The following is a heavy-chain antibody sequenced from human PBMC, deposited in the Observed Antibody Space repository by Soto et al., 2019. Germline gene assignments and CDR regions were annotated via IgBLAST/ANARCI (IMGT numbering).Heavy chain of an antibody. V-gene: IGHV1-2*04. CDR2: INPNSGGT. CDR3: ARDAIAAAGTSAFDI. D-gene: IGHD6-13*01. J-gene: IGHJ3*02. CDR1: GYTFTGYY. Sequence: QMQLVQSGAEVKKPGASVKVSCKASGYTFTGYYMHWVRQAPGQGLEWMGWINPNSGGTKYKQKFQGWVTMTRDTSISTAYMELSRLRSDDTAVYCCARDAIAAAGTSAFDIWGQGTMVTVSS.